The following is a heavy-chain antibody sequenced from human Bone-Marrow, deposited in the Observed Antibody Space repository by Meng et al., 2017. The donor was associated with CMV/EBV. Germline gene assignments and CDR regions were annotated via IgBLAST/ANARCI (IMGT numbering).Heavy chain of an antibody. V-gene: IGHV3-11*04. J-gene: IGHJ5*02. CDR3: ARDNTYITIFGVVSSFDP. CDR1: GFTFSDYY. CDR2: ISSSGSTI. Sequence: GESLKISCAASGFTFSDYYMSWIRQAPGKGLEWVSYISSSGSTIYYADSVKGRFTISRDNAKNSLYLQMNSLRAEDTAVYYCARDNTYITIFGVVSSFDPWGQGTLVTVSS. D-gene: IGHD3-3*01.